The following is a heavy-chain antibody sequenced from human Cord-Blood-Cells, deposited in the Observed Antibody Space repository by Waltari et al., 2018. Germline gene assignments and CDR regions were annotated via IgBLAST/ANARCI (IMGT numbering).Heavy chain of an antibody. J-gene: IGHJ4*02. CDR3: ARNPHSGPYSSSCYTDY. CDR2: IIPIFGTA. Sequence: QAPGQGLEWMGGIIPIFGTANYAQKFQGRVTITADESTSTAYMELSSLRSEDTAVYYCARNPHSGPYSSSCYTDYWGQGTLVTVSS. V-gene: IGHV1-69*01. D-gene: IGHD6-13*01.